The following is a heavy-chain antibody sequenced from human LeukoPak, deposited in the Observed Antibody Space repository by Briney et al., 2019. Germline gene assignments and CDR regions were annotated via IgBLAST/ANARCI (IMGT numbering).Heavy chain of an antibody. CDR2: ISWNSGSI. D-gene: IGHD6-13*01. V-gene: IGHV3-9*03. CDR3: TYSFDWYFDY. Sequence: GGSLRLSCAASGFTFDDYAMHWVRQAPGKGLEWVSGISWNSGSIGYADSVKGRFTISRDNAKNSLYLQMNSLRAEDMALYYCTYSFDWYFDYWGQGTLVTVSS. CDR1: GFTFDDYA. J-gene: IGHJ4*02.